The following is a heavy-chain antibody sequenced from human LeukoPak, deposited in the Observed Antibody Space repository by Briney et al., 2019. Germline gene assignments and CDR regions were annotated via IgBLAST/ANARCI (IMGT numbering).Heavy chain of an antibody. V-gene: IGHV1-69*06. Sequence: ASVTVSYKGSGGTFSSYAISWVRQAPGEGHEWMGGIIPIFGTANYAQKFQGRVTITADKSTSTAYMELSSLRSEDTALYYCASGDYDYVSGSYRDVVYGGQGTLFTVSP. CDR1: GGTFSSYA. CDR3: ASGDYDYVSGSYRDVVY. J-gene: IGHJ4*02. D-gene: IGHD3-16*02. CDR2: IIPIFGTA.